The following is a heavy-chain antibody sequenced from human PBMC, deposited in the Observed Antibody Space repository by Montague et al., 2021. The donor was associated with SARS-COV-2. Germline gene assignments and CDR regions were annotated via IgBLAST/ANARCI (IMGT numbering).Heavy chain of an antibody. V-gene: IGHV4-61*02. D-gene: IGHD3/OR15-3a*01. J-gene: IGHJ4*02. CDR3: TTDTDWRDIEY. CDR1: GGAMNSVSDF. CDR2: VRPGGRT. Sequence: TLSLTCTVSGGAMNSVSDFWGWIRQPSGKGLEWIGRVRPGGRTNYNPSLGSRVTVSLDTSKSQFPLKLSSVTAADSAVYYCTTDTDWRDIEYWGLGTLVTVSS.